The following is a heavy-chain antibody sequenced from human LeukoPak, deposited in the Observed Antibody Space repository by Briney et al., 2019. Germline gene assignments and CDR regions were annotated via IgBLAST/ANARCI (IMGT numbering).Heavy chain of an antibody. CDR1: GFTFSSYA. Sequence: GGSLRLSCAASGFTFSSYAMSWVRQAPGKGLEWVSAISGSGGSTDYADSVKGRFTISRDNSKNTVYLQMNSLRAEDTAVYYCARGQASLDYWGQGTLVTVSS. D-gene: IGHD2-2*01. J-gene: IGHJ4*02. V-gene: IGHV3-23*01. CDR2: ISGSGGST. CDR3: ARGQASLDY.